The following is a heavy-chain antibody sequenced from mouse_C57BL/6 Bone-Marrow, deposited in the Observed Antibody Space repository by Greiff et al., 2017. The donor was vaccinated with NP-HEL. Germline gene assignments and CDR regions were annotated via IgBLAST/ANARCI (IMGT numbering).Heavy chain of an antibody. J-gene: IGHJ3*01. Sequence: EVQRVESGGGLVQPKGSLKLSCAASGFSFNTYAMNWVRQAPGKGLEWVARIRSKSNNYATYYADSVKDRFTISRDDSESMLYLQMNNLKTEDTAMYYCVRMDDGYYPAWFAYWGQGTLVTVSA. CDR3: VRMDDGYYPAWFAY. D-gene: IGHD2-3*01. V-gene: IGHV10-1*01. CDR2: IRSKSNNYAT. CDR1: GFSFNTYA.